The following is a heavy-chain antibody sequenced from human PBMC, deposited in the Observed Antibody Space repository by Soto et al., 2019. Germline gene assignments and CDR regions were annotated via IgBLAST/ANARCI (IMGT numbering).Heavy chain of an antibody. CDR2: FDPEDAEI. D-gene: IGHD3-22*01. V-gene: IGHV1-24*01. CDR1: GYTLTELS. J-gene: IGHJ6*02. Sequence: ASVKVSCKVSGYTLTELSMHWVRQAPGKGLEWMGGFDPEDAEIIYAQKFQGRVTMTEDTSTDTAYMELSSLRSEDTAVYYCAGITMIVVGAYGMDVWGQGTTVTVSS. CDR3: AGITMIVVGAYGMDV.